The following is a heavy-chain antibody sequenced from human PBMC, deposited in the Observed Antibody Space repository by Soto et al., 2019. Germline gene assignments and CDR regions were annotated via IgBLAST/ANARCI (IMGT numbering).Heavy chain of an antibody. V-gene: IGHV1-46*03. CDR2: IDPSGGAT. J-gene: IGHJ4*01. D-gene: IGHD6-19*01. Sequence: QVQLVQSGAEVKKPGASVMVSCRASGYTFTSHYMHWVRQAPGQGLEWMGMIDPSGGATTSAQKFQGRVTITRDTSTTTVYMELSSLRPEDTAVYSCSRGLWQWLFDYWGXGXXVTVSS. CDR1: GYTFTSHY. CDR3: SRGLWQWLFDY.